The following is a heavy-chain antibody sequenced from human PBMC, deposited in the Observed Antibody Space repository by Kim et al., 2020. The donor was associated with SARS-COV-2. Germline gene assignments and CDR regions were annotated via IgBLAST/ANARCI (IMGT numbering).Heavy chain of an antibody. Sequence: SVKVSCKVSGGTFSNYAISWVRQAPGQGLEWMGRVIPVLGTSNYAQKFQGRVTITADKSTNTAYMELGNLKSEDTAVYYCAIVDTNNLIVPWGQGILVTVSS. J-gene: IGHJ5*02. CDR1: GGTFSNYA. CDR2: VIPVLGTS. V-gene: IGHV1-69*04. D-gene: IGHD2-2*01. CDR3: AIVDTNNLIVP.